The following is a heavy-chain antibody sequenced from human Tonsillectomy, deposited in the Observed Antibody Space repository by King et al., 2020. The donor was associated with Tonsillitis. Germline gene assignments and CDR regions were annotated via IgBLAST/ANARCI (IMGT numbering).Heavy chain of an antibody. CDR1: GFTFSSYD. D-gene: IGHD6-19*01. V-gene: IGHV3-13*05. CDR2: IGSAGDP. Sequence: VQLVQSGGGLVQPGGSLRLSCAASGFTFSSYDVHWVRQTTGKGLEWVSGIGSAGDPYYAGSVKGRFTISRENAENSLYLQMNNPRAGDTAMYYCARAGIAVAGVKHWYFDLWGRGTLVTVSS. CDR3: ARAGIAVAGVKHWYFDL. J-gene: IGHJ2*01.